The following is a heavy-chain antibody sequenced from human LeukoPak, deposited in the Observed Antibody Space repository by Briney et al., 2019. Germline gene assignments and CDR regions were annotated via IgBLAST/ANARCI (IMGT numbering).Heavy chain of an antibody. V-gene: IGHV4-59*08. CDR3: ARGPNTYYYYYMDV. CDR2: IYYSGST. Sequence: SETLSLTCTVSGGSISSYYWGWIRQPPGKGLEWIGSIYYSGSTNYNPSLKSRVTISVDTSKNQFSLKLSSVTAADTAVYYCARGPNTYYYYYMDVWGKGTTVTVSS. CDR1: GGSISSYY. J-gene: IGHJ6*03.